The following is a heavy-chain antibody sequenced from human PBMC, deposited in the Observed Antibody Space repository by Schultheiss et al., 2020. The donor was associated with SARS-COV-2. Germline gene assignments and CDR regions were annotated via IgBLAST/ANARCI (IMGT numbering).Heavy chain of an antibody. CDR3: ARDLNWDSADAFDI. D-gene: IGHD7-27*01. CDR1: GYTFTGYY. J-gene: IGHJ3*02. CDR2: INPNSGGT. V-gene: IGHV1-2*02. Sequence: ASVKVSCKASGYTFTGYYLHWVRQAPGQGLEWMGWINPNSGGTNYAQKFQGRVTMTRDTSISTAYMELSRLRSDDTAVYYCARDLNWDSADAFDILGQGTMVTVSS.